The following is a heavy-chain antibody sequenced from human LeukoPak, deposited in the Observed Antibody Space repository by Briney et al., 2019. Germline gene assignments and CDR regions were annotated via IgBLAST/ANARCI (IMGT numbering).Heavy chain of an antibody. V-gene: IGHV1-8*03. D-gene: IGHD3-3*01. CDR3: ARVRLRNGYNWFDP. CDR2: MSPDSGDT. Sequence: ASVKVSCKASGYTFTDYYINWLRQAPGQGLEWMGWMSPDSGDTGYAHKFQGRVTITRNTSITTAYMELRSLTFEDTAVYYCARVRLRNGYNWFDPWGQGTLVTVSS. CDR1: GYTFTDYY. J-gene: IGHJ5*02.